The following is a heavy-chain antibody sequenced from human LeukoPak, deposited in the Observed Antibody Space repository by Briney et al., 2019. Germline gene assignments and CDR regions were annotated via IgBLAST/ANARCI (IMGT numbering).Heavy chain of an antibody. V-gene: IGHV1-2*02. Sequence: ASVKVSCEASGYTFTGYYMHWVRQAPGQGLEWMGWINPNSGGTNYAQKFQGRVTMTRDTSISTAYMELSRLRSDDTAVYYCARDDLGYCSSTSCYGGRGWFDPWGQGTLVTVSS. D-gene: IGHD2-2*01. J-gene: IGHJ5*02. CDR1: GYTFTGYY. CDR2: INPNSGGT. CDR3: ARDDLGYCSSTSCYGGRGWFDP.